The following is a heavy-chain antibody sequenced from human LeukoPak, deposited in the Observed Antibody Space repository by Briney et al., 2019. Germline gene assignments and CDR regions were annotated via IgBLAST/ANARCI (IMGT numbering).Heavy chain of an antibody. CDR2: INWNGGST. V-gene: IGHV3-20*04. CDR1: GFTFDDYG. CDR3: ARDPGVTGIYYYDSSGYAFDI. D-gene: IGHD3-22*01. J-gene: IGHJ3*02. Sequence: PGGSLRLSCAASGFTFDDYGMSWVRQAPGKGLEWVSGINWNGGSTGYADSVKGRFTISRDNAKNSLYLQMNSLRAEDTALYYCARDPGVTGIYYYDSSGYAFDIWGQGTMVTVSS.